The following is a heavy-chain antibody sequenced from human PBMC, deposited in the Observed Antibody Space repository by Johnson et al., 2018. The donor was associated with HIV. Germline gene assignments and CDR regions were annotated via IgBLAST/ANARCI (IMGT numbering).Heavy chain of an antibody. CDR3: TTGDIGVVVATILLPLHDAFDI. CDR2: IKSQTDGGTI. J-gene: IGHJ3*02. D-gene: IGHD2-15*01. Sequence: VQLVESGGGLIKPGGSLRLSCAASGFTFTNAWMNWVRQGPGKGLEWVGRIKSQTDGGTIDYAASVKGRFTISRDDSRNTVYLQMNSLKSEDTAVYYCTTGDIGVVVATILLPLHDAFDIWGQGTLVTVSS. V-gene: IGHV3-15*01. CDR1: GFTFTNAW.